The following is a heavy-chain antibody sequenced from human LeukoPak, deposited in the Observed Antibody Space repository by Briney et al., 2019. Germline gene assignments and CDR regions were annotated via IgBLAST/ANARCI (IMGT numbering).Heavy chain of an antibody. CDR1: GYTFTSYG. J-gene: IGHJ3*02. V-gene: IGHV1-18*01. Sequence: GASVKVSCKASGYTFTSYGISWVRQAPGQGLEWMGWISAYNGNTNYAQKLQGRVTMTTDTSTSTAYMELRSPRSDDTAVYYCARSTPNDFWSGFGVLDAFDIWGQGTMVTVSS. CDR2: ISAYNGNT. CDR3: ARSTPNDFWSGFGVLDAFDI. D-gene: IGHD3-3*01.